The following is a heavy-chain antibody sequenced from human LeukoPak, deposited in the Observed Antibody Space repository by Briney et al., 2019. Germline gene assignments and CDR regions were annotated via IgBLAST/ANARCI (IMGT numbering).Heavy chain of an antibody. V-gene: IGHV3-33*01. CDR2: IWEDESDK. J-gene: IGHJ4*02. D-gene: IGHD4-23*01. CDR3: ARDPSNSRKWTPFDY. CDR1: GFSFSSHG. Sequence: GGSLRLSCAASGFSFSSHGMHWVRQAPGKGLEWVAVIWEDESDKNYTDSVNGRFTISRDNSKNTLYLQMNSLRAEDTAVYYCARDPSNSRKWTPFDYWGQGTLVTVSS.